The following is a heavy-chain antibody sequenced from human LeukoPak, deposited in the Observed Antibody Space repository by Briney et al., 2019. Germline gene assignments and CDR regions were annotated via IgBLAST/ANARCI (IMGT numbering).Heavy chain of an antibody. CDR2: INHSGST. J-gene: IGHJ3*02. CDR3: ASPLYCSSTSCKDAFDI. V-gene: IGHV4-39*07. Sequence: SETLSLTCTVSGGSISSSSYYWGWIRQPPGKGLEWIGEINHSGSTNYNPSLKSRVTISVDTSKNQFSLKLSSVTAADTAVYYCASPLYCSSTSCKDAFDIWGQGTMVTVSS. CDR1: GGSISSSSYY. D-gene: IGHD2-2*01.